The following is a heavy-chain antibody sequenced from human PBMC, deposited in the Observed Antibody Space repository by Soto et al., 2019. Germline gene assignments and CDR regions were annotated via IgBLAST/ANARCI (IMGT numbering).Heavy chain of an antibody. CDR1: GYTFNSYC. Sequence: VQLVQSGAEVKKPGASVKISCKASGYTFNSYCMHWVRQAPGQGLGWMGVINPSGDSAGYAQKFQGRVTMTRDTSTSTLYMDLSGLRSDDTAVYYCARVGSFEVVAATDYFDHWGQGTLITVSS. J-gene: IGHJ4*02. D-gene: IGHD6-19*01. V-gene: IGHV1-46*02. CDR2: INPSGDSA. CDR3: ARVGSFEVVAATDYFDH.